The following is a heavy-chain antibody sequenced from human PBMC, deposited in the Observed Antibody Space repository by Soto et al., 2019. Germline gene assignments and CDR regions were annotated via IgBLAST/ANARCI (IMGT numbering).Heavy chain of an antibody. CDR2: INKDGSEK. CDR3: ARGKNAAPGFDY. D-gene: IGHD6-25*01. CDR1: GFTFSSYW. J-gene: IGHJ4*02. V-gene: IGHV3-7*04. Sequence: SLRLSCAASGFTFSSYWMTWVRQAPGKGQEWLANINKDGSEKSYVDSVKGRLTISRDNAKNSLSVQVNSLRAEDTAVYYCARGKNAAPGFDYGGKGILVTVP.